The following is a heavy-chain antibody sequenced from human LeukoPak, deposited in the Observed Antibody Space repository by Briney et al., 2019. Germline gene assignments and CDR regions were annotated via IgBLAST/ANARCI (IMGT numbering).Heavy chain of an antibody. CDR2: IYYIGTA. CDR1: GGSISSYY. CDR3: AKVERTSSWYAYYFDN. J-gene: IGHJ4*02. V-gene: IGHV4-59*01. Sequence: SETLSLTCTVSGGSISSYYWSWIRQPPGKGLEWIGDIYYIGTANYNPSLKSRLTISVDTSKNQFFLKLSSVTAADTAVYYCAKVERTSSWYAYYFDNWGQGTLVTVSS. D-gene: IGHD6-13*01.